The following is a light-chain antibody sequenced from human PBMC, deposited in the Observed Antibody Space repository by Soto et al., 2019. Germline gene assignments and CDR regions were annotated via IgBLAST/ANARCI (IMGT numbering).Light chain of an antibody. Sequence: ESVLTQSPGTLSLSPGERATLSCGASQSVSGNYLAWYQQKPGQAPRLLIYGASNRATGIPDRFSGSGSGTDFTLTISRLEPEDFAVYYCQQYGSSPPWTFGQGTKVEIK. J-gene: IGKJ1*01. CDR1: QSVSGNY. CDR3: QQYGSSPPWT. CDR2: GAS. V-gene: IGKV3-20*01.